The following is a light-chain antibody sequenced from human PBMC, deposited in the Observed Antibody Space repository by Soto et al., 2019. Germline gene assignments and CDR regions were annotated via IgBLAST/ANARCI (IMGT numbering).Light chain of an antibody. J-gene: IGKJ3*01. Sequence: EIVLTQSPATLSLSPGERATLSCRASQSVSSYLAWYQQKPGQAPRLLIYDASNRATGIPVRFSGSGAGTDLTLTISRPEPEDFAVYYCQQRSNCPFGPGTKVDIK. CDR2: DAS. CDR1: QSVSSY. CDR3: QQRSNCP. V-gene: IGKV3-11*01.